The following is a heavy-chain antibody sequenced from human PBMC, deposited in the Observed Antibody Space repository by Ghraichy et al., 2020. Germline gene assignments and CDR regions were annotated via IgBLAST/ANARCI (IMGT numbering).Heavy chain of an antibody. D-gene: IGHD4-17*01. CDR3: ARRPVGAGDYPFEY. J-gene: IGHJ4*02. Sequence: GGSLRLSCAASGFSFATYWMSWVRQAPGQGLEWVADIKYDGSETYYVESVKGRFTISRDNAKKSLYLQMNNLRGEDTAVYHCARRPVGAGDYPFEYWGRGTLVSVSS. CDR1: GFSFATYW. CDR2: IKYDGSET. V-gene: IGHV3-7*01.